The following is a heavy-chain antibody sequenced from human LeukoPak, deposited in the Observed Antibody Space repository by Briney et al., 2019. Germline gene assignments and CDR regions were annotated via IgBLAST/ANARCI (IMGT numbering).Heavy chain of an antibody. V-gene: IGHV1-2*02. CDR1: GYPFTGQF. CDR3: ARDRNYYDSSGYSPFDY. J-gene: IGHJ4*02. CDR2: INPNSGST. D-gene: IGHD3-22*01. Sequence: GASVKVSCKASGYPFTGQFIHWVRQAPGQGLEWLGWINPNSGSTNYAQKFQGGVTMTRDTSISTAYMELRRLRSDDTAVYYCARDRNYYDSSGYSPFDYWGQGTLVTVSS.